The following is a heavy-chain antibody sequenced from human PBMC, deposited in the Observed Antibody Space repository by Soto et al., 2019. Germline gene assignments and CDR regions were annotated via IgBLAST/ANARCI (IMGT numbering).Heavy chain of an antibody. D-gene: IGHD4-4*01. Sequence: EVQLVESGGGLVKPGGSLRLSCAASGFTFSNAWMSWVRQAPGKGLEWVGRIKSKTDGGTTDYAAPVKGRVTISRDDSKNTLYLQMHSLKTEDTAVYYCTTDDPTLTTPVSRPVNMDVWGKGTTVTVSS. CDR1: GFTFSNAW. J-gene: IGHJ6*03. CDR2: IKSKTDGGTT. V-gene: IGHV3-15*01. CDR3: TTDDPTLTTPVSRPVNMDV.